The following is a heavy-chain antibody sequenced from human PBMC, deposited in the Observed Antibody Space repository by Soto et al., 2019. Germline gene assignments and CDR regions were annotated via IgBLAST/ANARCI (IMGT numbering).Heavy chain of an antibody. CDR2: IIPIFGTA. V-gene: IGHV1-69*01. CDR3: ARDGGYSYGGSYYFDY. D-gene: IGHD5-18*01. CDR1: GGTFSSYA. Sequence: QVQLVQSGAEVKKPGSSVKVSCKASGGTFSSYAISWVRQAPGQGLEWMGGIIPIFGTANYAQKFQGRVTITADEYTSTAYMELSSRRSEETAVYYCARDGGYSYGGSYYFDYWGQGTLVTVSS. J-gene: IGHJ4*02.